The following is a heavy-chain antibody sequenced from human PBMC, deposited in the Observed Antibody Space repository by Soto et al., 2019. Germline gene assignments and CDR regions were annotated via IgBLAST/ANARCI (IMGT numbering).Heavy chain of an antibody. Sequence: ETLSLTCAVSGYSLTSGYYCGWIRQPPGKGLEWIGSIYHSGDTYYNPSLKSRVTISVDTSKNHFSLKLTSVTAADTAVYYCARARIVVAGTIVDYWGQGTLVTVSS. CDR1: GYSLTSGYY. CDR3: ARARIVVAGTIVDY. J-gene: IGHJ4*02. CDR2: IYHSGDT. D-gene: IGHD6-19*01. V-gene: IGHV4-38-2*01.